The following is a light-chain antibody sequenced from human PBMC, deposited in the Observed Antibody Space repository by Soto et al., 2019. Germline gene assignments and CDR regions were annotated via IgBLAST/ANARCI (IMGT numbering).Light chain of an antibody. J-gene: IGKJ1*01. CDR1: QTIYYT. Sequence: VMTQSPGTLSVSPGEGATLSCRASQTIYYTVAWYQQRPGQSPRLLIYGAASRATDIPGRFSGSGSGTEFTLTISSLQSEDFAVYYCQQYNNWPRTFGQGTKVDIK. CDR3: QQYNNWPRT. CDR2: GAA. V-gene: IGKV3-15*01.